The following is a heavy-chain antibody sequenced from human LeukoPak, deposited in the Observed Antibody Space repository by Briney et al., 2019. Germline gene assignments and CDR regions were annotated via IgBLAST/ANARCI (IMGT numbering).Heavy chain of an antibody. CDR1: GFTFSSYG. V-gene: IGHV3-30*18. J-gene: IGHJ4*02. CDR3: AKPAAGGYYFDY. CDR2: ISYDGSNK. Sequence: GGSPRLSYAASGFTFSSYGMHWVRQAPGTGLEWVAVISYDGSNKYYADSVKGRFTISRDNSKNTLYLQMNSLRAEDTAVYYCAKPAAGGYYFDYWGQGTLVTVSS. D-gene: IGHD6-13*01.